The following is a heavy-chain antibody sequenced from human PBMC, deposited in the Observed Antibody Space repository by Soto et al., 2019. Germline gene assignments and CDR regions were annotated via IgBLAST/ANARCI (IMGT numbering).Heavy chain of an antibody. CDR2: ISGSGIST. V-gene: IGHV3-23*01. D-gene: IGHD3-22*01. CDR1: GFTFSSYA. CDR3: ARDRYYYDSSGYSDY. Sequence: PGGSLRLSCAASGFTFSSYAMSWVRQAPGKGLEWVSTISGSGISTYYADSVKGRFTISRDNSKNTLYLQMNSLRAEDTAVYYCARDRYYYDSSGYSDYWGQGTLVTVSS. J-gene: IGHJ4*02.